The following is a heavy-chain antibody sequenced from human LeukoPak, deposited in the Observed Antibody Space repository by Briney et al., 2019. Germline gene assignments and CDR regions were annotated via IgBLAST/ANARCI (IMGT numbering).Heavy chain of an antibody. CDR3: AKASVAIPQYCNS. V-gene: IGHV3-23*01. J-gene: IGHJ5*02. CDR2: ISGTGSST. D-gene: IGHD2-2*02. Sequence: GGSLRLSCAASGFTFNDYGMSWVRQVPGKGLEWVSTISGTGSSTYYADSAKGRFTISRDNSKDTLFLQLNSLTAADTAMYFCAKASVAIPQYCNSWGQGTLVTVSS. CDR1: GFTFNDYG.